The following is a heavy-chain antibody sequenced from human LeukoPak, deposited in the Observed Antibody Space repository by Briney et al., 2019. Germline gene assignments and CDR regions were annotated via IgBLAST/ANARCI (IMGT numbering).Heavy chain of an antibody. V-gene: IGHV3-23*01. CDR2: ISGSGGST. J-gene: IGHJ6*03. Sequence: GASVKVSCKASGYTFTSYGISWVRQAPGQGLEWVSAISGSGGSTYYADSVKGRFTISRDNSKNTLYLQMNSLRAEDTAVYHCAKGDYYDSSGYYRNYYYYYMDVWGKGTTVTVSS. CDR1: GYTFTSYG. D-gene: IGHD3-22*01. CDR3: AKGDYYDSSGYYRNYYYYYMDV.